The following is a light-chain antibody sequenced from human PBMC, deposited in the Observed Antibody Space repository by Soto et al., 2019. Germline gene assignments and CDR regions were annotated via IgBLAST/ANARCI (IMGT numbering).Light chain of an antibody. CDR2: GAS. CDR3: QQLNTYPRT. V-gene: IGKV1-9*01. J-gene: IGKJ1*01. Sequence: DIQLTQSPSFLSASVGDRVTITCRASQGISRYLAWYQQKPGKAPKALIFGASTLHSGVPSRFSGSGSGTEFTLTISRLQPEDFATYYCQQLNTYPRTFGQGTKVEIK. CDR1: QGISRY.